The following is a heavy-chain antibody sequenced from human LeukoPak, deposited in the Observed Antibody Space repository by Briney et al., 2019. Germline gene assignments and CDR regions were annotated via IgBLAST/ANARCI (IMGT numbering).Heavy chain of an antibody. D-gene: IGHD4/OR15-4a*01. J-gene: IGHJ4*02. CDR3: AKSGLSRFDH. CDR1: EFSVGSNY. V-gene: IGHV3-66*01. Sequence: PGGSLRLSCAASEFSVGSNYMTWVRQAPGKGLEWVSLIYSGGSTYYADSVKGRFTISRDNSKNTLSLQMNSLRAEDTAVYYCAKSGLSRFDHWGQGTPVTVSS. CDR2: IYSGGST.